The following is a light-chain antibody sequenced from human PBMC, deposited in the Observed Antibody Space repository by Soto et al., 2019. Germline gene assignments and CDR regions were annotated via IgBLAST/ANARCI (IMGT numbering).Light chain of an antibody. J-gene: IGLJ1*01. Sequence: QSALTQPASVSGSPGQSITISCTGTSSDVGGNKFVSWYQHHPGRAPKVIISDVSHRPSGVSNRFSGSKSGSTASLTISGLQAEDEAAYYCCSYTSSNTYVFGTGTKLTVL. CDR2: DVS. CDR3: CSYTSSNTYV. CDR1: SSDVGGNKF. V-gene: IGLV2-14*01.